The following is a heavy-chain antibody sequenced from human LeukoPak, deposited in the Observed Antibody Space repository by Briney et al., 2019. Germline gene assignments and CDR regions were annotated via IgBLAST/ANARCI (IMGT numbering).Heavy chain of an antibody. CDR3: ARAPAAAGFYYYYGMDV. V-gene: IGHV3-11*01. J-gene: IGHJ6*02. CDR1: GFTFSDYY. CDR2: ISSSGSTI. D-gene: IGHD6-13*01. Sequence: GGSLRLSCAASGFTFSDYYMSWIRQAPGKGLEWVSYISSSGSTIYYADSVKGRFTISRDNGKNSLYLQMNSLRAEDTAVYYCARAPAAAGFYYYYGMDVWGQGTTVTVSS.